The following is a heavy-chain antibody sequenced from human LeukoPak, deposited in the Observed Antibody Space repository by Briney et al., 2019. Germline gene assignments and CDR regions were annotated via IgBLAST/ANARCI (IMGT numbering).Heavy chain of an antibody. CDR3: ARNFYASSGYYLDDFYFDF. CDR2: IYYSGST. CDR1: GASIISDTYY. D-gene: IGHD3-22*01. Sequence: TSETLSLTCTVPGASIISDTYYWGWIRQPPGKGLEWIGSIYYSGSTYYSPSLKSRVTMSVDTSTNQFSLKLISVTAADTALYYCARNFYASSGYYLDDFYFDFWGQGTLVTVSS. V-gene: IGHV4-39*07. J-gene: IGHJ4*02.